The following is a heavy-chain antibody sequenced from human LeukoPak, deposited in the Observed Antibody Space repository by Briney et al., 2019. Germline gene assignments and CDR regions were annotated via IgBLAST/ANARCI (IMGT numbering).Heavy chain of an antibody. J-gene: IGHJ4*02. V-gene: IGHV3-11*01. Sequence: GGSLRLSCAASGFTLSDYYMSWIRQAPGKGLEWVPYSSSGSTIYYADSVKGRFAISRDNAKNSLYLQMNSLRAEDTAVYYCARRRDFIDYWGQGTLVTVSS. CDR1: GFTLSDYY. D-gene: IGHD3/OR15-3a*01. CDR3: ARRRDFIDY. CDR2: SSSGSTI.